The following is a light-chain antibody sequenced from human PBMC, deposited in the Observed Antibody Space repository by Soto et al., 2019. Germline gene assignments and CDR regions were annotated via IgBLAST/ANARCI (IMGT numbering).Light chain of an antibody. CDR1: QTISSW. CDR3: QHYNSYSEA. J-gene: IGKJ1*01. CDR2: KAS. V-gene: IGKV1-5*03. Sequence: DKQMTQPLSTLHGTKGDRVTITCRASQTISSWLAWYQQKPGKAPKLLIYKASTLKSGVPSRFSGSGSGTEFTLTISSLQPDDFATYYCQHYNSYSEAFGQRGKV.